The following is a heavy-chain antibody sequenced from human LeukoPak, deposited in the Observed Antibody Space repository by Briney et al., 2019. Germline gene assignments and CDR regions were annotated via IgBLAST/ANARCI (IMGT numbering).Heavy chain of an antibody. J-gene: IGHJ4*02. CDR3: ARVRGSIVGATYYFDY. CDR2: INWNGGST. Sequence: PGGSLRLSCAASGFTFSTYNMNWVRQAPGKGLEWVSGINWNGGSTGYADSVKGRFTISRDNAKNSLYLQMNSLRAEDTALYYCARVRGSIVGATYYFDYWGQGTLVTVSS. CDR1: GFTFSTYN. V-gene: IGHV3-20*04. D-gene: IGHD1-26*01.